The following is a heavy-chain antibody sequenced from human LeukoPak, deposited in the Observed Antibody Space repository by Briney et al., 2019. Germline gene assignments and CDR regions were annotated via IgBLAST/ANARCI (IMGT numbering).Heavy chain of an antibody. CDR3: SRGSGWLSVY. Sequence: GGSLRLSCTASGFTFGDYRMSWFRQAPGKGLEWIGFISGGTTAYAASVKGRFTISRDDSTSIAYLQMNSLTTEDTAVYYCSRGSGWLSVYWGQGTLVTVSS. J-gene: IGHJ4*02. D-gene: IGHD6-19*01. CDR2: ISGGTT. V-gene: IGHV3-49*03. CDR1: GFTFGDYR.